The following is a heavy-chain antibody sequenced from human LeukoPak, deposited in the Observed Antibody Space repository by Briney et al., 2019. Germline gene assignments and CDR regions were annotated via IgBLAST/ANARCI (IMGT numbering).Heavy chain of an antibody. CDR2: TYYRSKWYS. J-gene: IGHJ4*02. D-gene: IGHD6-19*01. V-gene: IGHV6-1*01. CDR1: RDSVSSNSAA. Sequence: SQTLSLTCAISRDSVSSNSAAWNWIRQSPSRGLEWLGRTYYRSKWYSDYALSVKSRIIINPDTSKNQFSLQLNSVTPEDTAVYYCARGRSSSTVAVWGEWGQGTLVTVSS. CDR3: ARGRSSSTVAVWGE.